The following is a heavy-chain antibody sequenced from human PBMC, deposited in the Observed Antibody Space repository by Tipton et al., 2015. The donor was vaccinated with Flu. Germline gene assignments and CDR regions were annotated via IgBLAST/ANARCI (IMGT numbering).Heavy chain of an antibody. CDR3: ARAPYSDYDTSGSSFDY. V-gene: IGHV4-59*01. J-gene: IGHJ4*02. D-gene: IGHD3-22*01. CDR1: GGSISTYY. Sequence: TLSLTCTVSGGSISTYYWSWIRQPPGKGLEWIGFINYNGGTDYNPSLKSRVTISVDTSKNQFSLRLSSLTAADTAVYYCARAPYSDYDTSGSSFDYWGQGILGTVSS. CDR2: INYNGGT.